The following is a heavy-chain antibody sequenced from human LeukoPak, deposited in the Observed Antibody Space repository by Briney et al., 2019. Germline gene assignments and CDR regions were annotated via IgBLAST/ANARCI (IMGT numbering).Heavy chain of an antibody. D-gene: IGHD2-15*01. CDR1: GDSFSSATYY. CDR2: IYSSGST. V-gene: IGHV4-39*01. CDR3: ARQLRRHDSFLEYFQH. Sequence: SETLSLTCSVSGDSFSSATYYWRWIRQPPGKGLEWIATIYSSGSTHYNPSLRGRVTISVDTSKNHFYLNLGSVTAADTAVYYCARQLRRHDSFLEYFQHWGQGTLVTVSA. J-gene: IGHJ1*01.